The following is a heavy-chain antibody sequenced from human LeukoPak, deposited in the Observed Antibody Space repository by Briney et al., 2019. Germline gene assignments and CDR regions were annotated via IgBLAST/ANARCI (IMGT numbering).Heavy chain of an antibody. Sequence: RTGGSLRFSCAASGFTFSSYAMSWVRQAPGKGLEWVSAISGSGGSTYYADSVKGRFTISRDNSKNTLYLQMNSLRAEDTAVYYCVFMGYYYDSSGYYDPDYWGQGTLVTVSS. CDR2: ISGSGGST. J-gene: IGHJ4*02. V-gene: IGHV3-23*01. CDR3: VFMGYYYDSSGYYDPDY. D-gene: IGHD3-22*01. CDR1: GFTFSSYA.